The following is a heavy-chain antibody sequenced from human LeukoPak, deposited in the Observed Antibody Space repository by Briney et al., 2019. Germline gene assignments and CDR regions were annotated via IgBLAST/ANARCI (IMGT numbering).Heavy chain of an antibody. D-gene: IGHD1-1*01. V-gene: IGHV4-30-2*01. CDR3: ARDRRLESRGNYFDY. J-gene: IGHJ4*02. CDR1: GGSISSGGYY. Sequence: SQTLSLTCTVSGGSISSGGYYWSWIRQPPGKGLEWIGYIYHSGSTYYNPSLKSRVTISVDTSKNQFSLKLSSVTAADTAVYYCARDRRLESRGNYFDYWGQGTLVTVSS. CDR2: IYHSGST.